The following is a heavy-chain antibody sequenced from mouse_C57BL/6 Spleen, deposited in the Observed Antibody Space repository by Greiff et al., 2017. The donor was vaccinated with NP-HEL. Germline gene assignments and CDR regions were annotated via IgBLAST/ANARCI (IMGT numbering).Heavy chain of an antibody. V-gene: IGHV1-52*01. CDR1: GYTFTSYW. J-gene: IGHJ1*03. CDR3: ARSGYGRGYFDV. D-gene: IGHD3-1*01. CDR2: IDPSDSET. Sequence: QVQLQQPGAELVRPGSSVKLSCKASGYTFTSYWMHWVKQRPIQGLEWIGNIDPSDSETHYNQKFKDKATLTVDKSSSTAYMQLSSLTSEDSAVYYCARSGYGRGYFDVWGTGTTVTVSS.